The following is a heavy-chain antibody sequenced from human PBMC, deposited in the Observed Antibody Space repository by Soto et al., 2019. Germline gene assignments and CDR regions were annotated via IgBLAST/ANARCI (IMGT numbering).Heavy chain of an antibody. CDR1: GYTFTSYG. D-gene: IGHD6-6*01. CDR2: ISAYNGNT. CDR3: ARYSIAARYYYYYGMDV. Sequence: ASVKVSCKASGYTFTSYGISWVRQAPGQGLEWMGWISAYNGNTNYAQKLQGRVTMTTDTSTSTAYMELRSLRSDDTAVYYCARYSIAARYYYYYGMDVWGQGTTVTVSS. J-gene: IGHJ6*02. V-gene: IGHV1-18*01.